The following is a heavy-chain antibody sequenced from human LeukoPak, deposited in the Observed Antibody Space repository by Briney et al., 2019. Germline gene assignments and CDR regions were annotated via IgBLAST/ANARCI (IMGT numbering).Heavy chain of an antibody. Sequence: QTGGSLRLSCAASGFTVSSNYMSWVRQAPGKGLEWVSGISVSGGSTYYADSVKGRFTISRDNSKNTLYLQMNSLRAEDTAVYYCARDRMWWYHDAFDIWGQGTMVTVSS. V-gene: IGHV3-53*01. CDR2: ISVSGGST. J-gene: IGHJ3*02. CDR1: GFTVSSNY. CDR3: ARDRMWWYHDAFDI. D-gene: IGHD2-15*01.